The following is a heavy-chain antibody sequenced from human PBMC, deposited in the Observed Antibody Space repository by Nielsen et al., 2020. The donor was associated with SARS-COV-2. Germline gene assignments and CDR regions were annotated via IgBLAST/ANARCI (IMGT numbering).Heavy chain of an antibody. CDR1: GFNLSHYY. CDR2: ISNDGSST. J-gene: IGHJ6*02. CDR3: ARAFGYGMDV. D-gene: IGHD3-10*01. Sequence: LSLTCVASGFNLSHYYMRWIRQAPGKGLEWVSDISNDGSSTRNADSVKGRFTISRDNAKNSLYLQMNSLRAEDAAVYYCARAFGYGMDVWGQGTTVTVSS. V-gene: IGHV3-11*05.